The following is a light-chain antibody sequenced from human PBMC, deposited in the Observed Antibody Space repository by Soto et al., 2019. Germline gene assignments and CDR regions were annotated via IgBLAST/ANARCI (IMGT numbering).Light chain of an antibody. CDR1: QFTNGKY. J-gene: IGKJ5*01. V-gene: IGKV3-20*01. CDR2: GAS. Sequence: DIVLTQAPDNLSLSPGESATLSCRVSQFTNGKYVAWYQQRHGLPPRLLVYGASKRAPGIPDRFRGSGSGSESTLTISAVEPEDFAVYFCQHFGSSPPVTFGQGTRLDIK. CDR3: QHFGSSPPVT.